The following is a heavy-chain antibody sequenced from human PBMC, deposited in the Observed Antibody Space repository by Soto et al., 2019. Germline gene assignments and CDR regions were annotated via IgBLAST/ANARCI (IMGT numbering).Heavy chain of an antibody. CDR2: INAGSGNS. Sequence: QVQLVQSVAEVKKPGASVKVSCKASGYTFTSYAMHWVRQAPGKRLEWMGWINAGSGNSKYSQKFQVRVTITRDTSARTAYIELVSRGSEDAAVCYCAGILGVRPGVIGAAVKGGDLYDYYMDVCGKGPTVTVS. J-gene: IGHJ6*03. D-gene: IGHD3-16*02. V-gene: IGHV1-3*01. CDR1: GYTFTSYA. CDR3: AGILGVRPGVIGAAVKGGDLYDYYMDV.